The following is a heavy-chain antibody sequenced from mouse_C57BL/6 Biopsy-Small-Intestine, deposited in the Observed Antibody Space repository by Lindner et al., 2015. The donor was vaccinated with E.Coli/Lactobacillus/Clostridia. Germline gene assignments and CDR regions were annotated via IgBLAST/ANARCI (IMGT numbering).Heavy chain of an antibody. J-gene: IGHJ3*01. D-gene: IGHD6-1*01. CDR1: GGGTFINYA. V-gene: IGHV1-81*01. CDR3: ARERAVAASWAFVI. Sequence: SVKVSCKASGGGTFINYAISWVRQAPGQGLEWMGGFIPIFGTANYAQKFQGRVTIAADESTSTAYTELSSLRSEDTAVYYCARERAVAASWAFVIWGQGTMVTVSS. CDR2: FIPIFGTA.